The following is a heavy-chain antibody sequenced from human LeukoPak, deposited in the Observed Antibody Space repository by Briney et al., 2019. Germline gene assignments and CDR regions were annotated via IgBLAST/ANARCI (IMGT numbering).Heavy chain of an antibody. CDR2: INHSGST. J-gene: IGHJ6*03. Sequence: KTSEALSLTCAVYGGSFSGYYWSWIRQPPGKGLEWIGEINHSGSTNYNPSLKSRVTISVDTSKNQFSLKLSSVTAADTAVYYCARGWPTYYYYYMDVWGKGTTVTISS. CDR1: GGSFSGYY. CDR3: ARGWPTYYYYYMDV. V-gene: IGHV4-34*01.